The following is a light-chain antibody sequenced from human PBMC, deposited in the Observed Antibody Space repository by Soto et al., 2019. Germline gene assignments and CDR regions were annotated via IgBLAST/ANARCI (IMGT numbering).Light chain of an antibody. V-gene: IGKV3-15*01. J-gene: IGKJ2*01. CDR1: QSVSSN. CDR3: QHYNNWPFT. Sequence: EIVMTQSPATLSVSPGERATLSCRASQSVSSNLAWYQQKPGQPPSLLIYGASARATGIPARFSGSGSGTEFTLTISNLQSEDFAVYYCQHYNNWPFTSGQGTKVDIK. CDR2: GAS.